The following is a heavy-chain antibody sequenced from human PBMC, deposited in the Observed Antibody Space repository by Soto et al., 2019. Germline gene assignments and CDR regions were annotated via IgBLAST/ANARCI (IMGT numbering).Heavy chain of an antibody. CDR3: ARYYSSGFYFGIDV. CDR2: ISYSGTT. V-gene: IGHV4-31*11. D-gene: IGHD4-4*01. CDR1: GDSISSGDYF. Sequence: QVQLQESGPGVVKPSQTLSLSCAVSGDSISSGDYFWSWIRQPPGRGLEWLGDISYSGTTYYNPSLKPRLTLSTHTSTIPFSLKLSSVSAAATALYYFARYYSSGFYFGIDVWAPGTTVTVSS. J-gene: IGHJ6*02.